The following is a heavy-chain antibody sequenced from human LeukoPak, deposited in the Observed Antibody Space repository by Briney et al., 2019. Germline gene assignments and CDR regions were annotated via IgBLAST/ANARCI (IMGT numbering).Heavy chain of an antibody. CDR1: GYTFTSYA. CDR2: INTNTGNP. J-gene: IGHJ5*02. V-gene: IGHV7-4-1*02. Sequence: EASVKVSCKASGYTFTSYAMNWVRQAPGQGLEWMGWINTNTGNPTYAQGFTGRFVFSLDTSVGTAYLQISSLKAEDTAVYYCARDSIYYDFWSGYSAYNWFDPWGQGTLVTVSS. D-gene: IGHD3-3*01. CDR3: ARDSIYYDFWSGYSAYNWFDP.